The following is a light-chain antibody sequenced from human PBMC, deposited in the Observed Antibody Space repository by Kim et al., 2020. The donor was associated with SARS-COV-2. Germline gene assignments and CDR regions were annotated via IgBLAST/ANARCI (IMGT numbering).Light chain of an antibody. V-gene: IGKV1-5*03. Sequence: ASVGDSVSITCRASQSINVYLAWYQQKPGQAPNLLIYRASSLQSGVPSRFSAFGSGTDFTLTISSLQPDDFATYYYQQYNTSPRTFGQGTKVDIK. CDR2: RAS. CDR3: QQYNTSPRT. CDR1: QSINVY. J-gene: IGKJ1*01.